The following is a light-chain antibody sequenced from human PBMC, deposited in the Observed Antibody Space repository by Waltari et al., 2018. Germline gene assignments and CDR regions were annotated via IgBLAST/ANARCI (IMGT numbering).Light chain of an antibody. CDR1: QSVSSD. CDR2: DAS. Sequence: EIVMTQSPVTLSVSLGERATLSCRASQSVSSDLAWYQQKPGQAPRLLIYDASTRAAGLAARFSASGSGTEFTLTISSLQFEDFAVYYCQQYKYWPPLTFGGGTKVEIK. CDR3: QQYKYWPPLT. J-gene: IGKJ4*01. V-gene: IGKV3-15*01.